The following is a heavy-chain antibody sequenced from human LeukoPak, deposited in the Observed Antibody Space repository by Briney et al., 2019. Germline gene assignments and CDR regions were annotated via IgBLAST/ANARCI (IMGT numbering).Heavy chain of an antibody. Sequence: GGSLRLSCAASGFTFSDYYMSWIRRAPGKGLEWVSYISSSGSTIYYADSVKGRFTISRDNAKNSLYLQMNSLRAEDTAVYYCARDRITIFGVVRGGDYWGQGTLVTVSS. CDR3: ARDRITIFGVVRGGDY. J-gene: IGHJ4*02. CDR2: ISSSGSTI. CDR1: GFTFSDYY. V-gene: IGHV3-11*01. D-gene: IGHD3-3*01.